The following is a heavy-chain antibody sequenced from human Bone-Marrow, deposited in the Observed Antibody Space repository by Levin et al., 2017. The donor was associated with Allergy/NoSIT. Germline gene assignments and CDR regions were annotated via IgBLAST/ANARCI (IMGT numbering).Heavy chain of an antibody. CDR1: GFILSNYD. Sequence: GGSLRLSCIVSGFILSNYDITWVRQAPGKGLEWVSGTSGGGGSPYYADSVKGRFTTTGDKSRNTVYQQMNDLRVEDTAIYYCAKEKWLQFGAPVDYWGQGTLVTVSS. CDR2: TSGGGGSP. CDR3: AKEKWLQFGAPVDY. D-gene: IGHD5-24*01. V-gene: IGHV3-23*01. J-gene: IGHJ4*02.